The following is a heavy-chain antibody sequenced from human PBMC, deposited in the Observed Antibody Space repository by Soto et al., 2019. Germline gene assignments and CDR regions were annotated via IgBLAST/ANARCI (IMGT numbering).Heavy chain of an antibody. CDR3: ARRGDWLAHDY. Sequence: PSETLSLTCTVSGGSISSSSYYWGWIRQPPGKGLEWIGSIYYSGSTYYNPSLKSRVTISVDTSKNQFSLKLSSVTAADTAVYYCARRGDWLAHDYWGQGTLVTVSS. CDR1: GGSISSSSYY. V-gene: IGHV4-39*01. J-gene: IGHJ4*02. D-gene: IGHD3-9*01. CDR2: IYYSGST.